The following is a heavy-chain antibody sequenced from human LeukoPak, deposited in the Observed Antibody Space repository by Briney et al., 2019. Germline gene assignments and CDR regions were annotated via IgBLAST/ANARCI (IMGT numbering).Heavy chain of an antibody. CDR1: GFTVSSNY. J-gene: IGHJ6*02. CDR3: ARDGIVLRYFDWVSPGSGMDV. D-gene: IGHD3-9*01. Sequence: GGPLRLSCAASGFTVSSNYMSWVRQAPGKGLEWVSVIYSGGSTYYADSVKGRFTISRDNSKNTLYLQMNSLRAEDTAVYYCARDGIVLRYFDWVSPGSGMDVWGQGTTVTVSS. CDR2: IYSGGST. V-gene: IGHV3-66*02.